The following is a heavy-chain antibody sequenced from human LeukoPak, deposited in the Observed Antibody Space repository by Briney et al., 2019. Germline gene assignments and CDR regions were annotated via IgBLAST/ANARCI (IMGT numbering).Heavy chain of an antibody. D-gene: IGHD1-26*01. J-gene: IGHJ4*02. Sequence: PSETLSLTCAVYGGSFSGYYWSWIRQPPGKGLEWIGEINHSGSTNYNPSLKSRVTISVDTSKNQFSLKLSSVTAADTAVYYCARGVGRSPADYWGQGTLVTVSS. CDR3: ARGVGRSPADY. CDR2: INHSGST. CDR1: GGSFSGYY. V-gene: IGHV4-34*01.